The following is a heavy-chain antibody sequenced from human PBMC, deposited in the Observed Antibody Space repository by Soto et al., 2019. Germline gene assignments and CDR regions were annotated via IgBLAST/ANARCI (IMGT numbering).Heavy chain of an antibody. V-gene: IGHV1-69*12. J-gene: IGHJ5*02. CDR2: IIPIFGTA. CDR1: GGTFSSYA. D-gene: IGHD1-20*01. CDR3: ARTHNCNDVNWFDP. Sequence: QVQLVQSGAEVKKPGSSVKVSCKASGGTFSSYAISWVQQAPGQGLEWMGGIIPIFGTANYEQKFQGRVTITADESTSTAYVELSSLRTEDTAVYSLARTHNCNDVNWFDPWGQGTLVIVSS.